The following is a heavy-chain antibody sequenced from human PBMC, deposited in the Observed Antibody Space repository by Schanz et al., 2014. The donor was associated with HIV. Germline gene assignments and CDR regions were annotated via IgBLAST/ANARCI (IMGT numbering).Heavy chain of an antibody. CDR1: GYTFSNYA. V-gene: IGHV1-18*01. CDR2: ISAYNGKT. Sequence: QDHLVQSGAEVKKPGASVNVSCKASGYTFSNYAINWVRQAPGQGLEWMGWISAYNGKTNYARKVQGRVTMTTDTSTTTAYMELRSLRSDDTAVYYCARGARYGMDVWGQGTTVTVSS. CDR3: ARGARYGMDV. J-gene: IGHJ6*02.